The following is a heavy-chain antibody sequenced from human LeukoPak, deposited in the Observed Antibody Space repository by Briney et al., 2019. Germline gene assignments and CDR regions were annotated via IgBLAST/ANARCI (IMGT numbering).Heavy chain of an antibody. Sequence: GGSLRLSCAASGFTFSDYYMSWIRQAPGKGLEWVSYISSSGSTIYYADSVKGRFTISRDNAKNSLYLQMNSLRAEDTAVYYCARALDIVATYYYYYGMDVWGQGTTVTVSS. J-gene: IGHJ6*02. CDR1: GFTFSDYY. D-gene: IGHD5-12*01. CDR2: ISSSGSTI. CDR3: ARALDIVATYYYYYGMDV. V-gene: IGHV3-11*01.